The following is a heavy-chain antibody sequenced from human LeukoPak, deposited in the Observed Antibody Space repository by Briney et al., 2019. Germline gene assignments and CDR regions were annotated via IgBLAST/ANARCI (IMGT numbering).Heavy chain of an antibody. CDR1: GFTFSDYY. D-gene: IGHD6-19*01. Sequence: PGGSLRLSCAASGFTFSDYYMSWIRQAPGKGLEWVSYIRSSGSTIYYADSVKGRFTISRDNAKNSLYLQMNSLRAEDTAVYYCARGLPGPGIAVAGSIWFDPWSQGTLVTVSS. V-gene: IGHV3-11*01. J-gene: IGHJ5*02. CDR2: IRSSGSTI. CDR3: ARGLPGPGIAVAGSIWFDP.